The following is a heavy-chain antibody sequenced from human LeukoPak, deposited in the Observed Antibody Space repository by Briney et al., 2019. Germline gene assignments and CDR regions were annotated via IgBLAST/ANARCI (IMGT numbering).Heavy chain of an antibody. CDR2: ISSSSSTI. Sequence: GGSLRLSCAASGFTFSSYSMNWVRQAPGKGLEWVSYISSSSSTIYYADSVKGRFTISRDNAKNSLYLQMNSLRAEDTAVYYCARAYGSGSFYWYFDLWGRGTLVTVSP. CDR3: ARAYGSGSFYWYFDL. J-gene: IGHJ2*01. V-gene: IGHV3-48*04. CDR1: GFTFSSYS. D-gene: IGHD3-10*01.